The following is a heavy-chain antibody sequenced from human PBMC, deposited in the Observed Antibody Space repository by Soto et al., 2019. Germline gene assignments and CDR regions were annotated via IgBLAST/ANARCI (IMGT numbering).Heavy chain of an antibody. D-gene: IGHD4-4*01. J-gene: IGHJ4*02. CDR1: GGTFSSYA. CDR2: IIPIFGTA. CDR3: AREGYSNYAADY. V-gene: IGHV1-69*06. Sequence: QVQLVQSGTEVKKPGSSVKVSCKASGGTFSSYAISWVRQAPGHGLEWMGGIIPIFGTATYAQKFQGRVTITADKSTSTAYMELSSLRSEDTAVYYCAREGYSNYAADYWGQGTLVTVSS.